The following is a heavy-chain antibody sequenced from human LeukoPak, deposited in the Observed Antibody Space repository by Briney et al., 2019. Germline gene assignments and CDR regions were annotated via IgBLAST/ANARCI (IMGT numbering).Heavy chain of an antibody. V-gene: IGHV3-9*03. CDR2: MSWNSGSI. J-gene: IGHJ3*02. CDR3: ARGLGSSFYLDAFDI. CDR1: EFTFSSYW. D-gene: IGHD6-13*01. Sequence: GGSLRLSCAASEFTFSSYWMHWVRQAPGKGLEWVSGMSWNSGSIGYADSVKGRFTISRDNAKNSLYLQMNSLRAEDMALYFCARGLGSSFYLDAFDIWGQGTMVTVSS.